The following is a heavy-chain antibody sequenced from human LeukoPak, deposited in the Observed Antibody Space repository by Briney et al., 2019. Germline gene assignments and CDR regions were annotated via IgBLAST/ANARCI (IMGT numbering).Heavy chain of an antibody. Sequence: GGSLRLSCAASGFSVFSNYMTWVRQAPGKGLEWVAVSYRRDTTFYADAVKGRFIISTGSSRKTVYLQMNSLRVDDTAMYYCARIYGNSTIADAFDIWGQGTMVIVSS. J-gene: IGHJ3*02. V-gene: IGHV3-53*01. CDR2: SYRRDTT. CDR1: GFSVFSNY. CDR3: ARIYGNSTIADAFDI. D-gene: IGHD2-21*01.